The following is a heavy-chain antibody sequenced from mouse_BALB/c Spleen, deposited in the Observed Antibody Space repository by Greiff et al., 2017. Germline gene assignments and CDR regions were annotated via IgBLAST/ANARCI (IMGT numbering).Heavy chain of an antibody. Sequence: LVKTGASVKISCKASGYSFTGYYMHWVKQSHGKSLEWIGYISCYNGATSYNQKFKGKATFTVDTSSSTAYMQFNSLTSEDSAVYYCACTTVSYWYFDVWGAGTTVTVSS. V-gene: IGHV1S34*01. CDR2: ISCYNGAT. CDR1: GYSFTGYY. J-gene: IGHJ1*01. D-gene: IGHD1-1*01. CDR3: ACTTVSYWYFDV.